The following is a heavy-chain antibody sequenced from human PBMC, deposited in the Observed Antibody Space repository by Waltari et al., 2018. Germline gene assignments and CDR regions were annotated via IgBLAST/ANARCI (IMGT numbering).Heavy chain of an antibody. CDR1: GDSISRYY. CDR2: VSYSGTT. V-gene: IGHV4-59*08. CDR3: ARRVAMVVSSSIGSWLDP. J-gene: IGHJ5*02. Sequence: QVQLQESGPGLVRPSETLSLTCTVSGDSISRYYWNWIRQPPGRQPEWIGHVSYSGTTIYNPSLGSRVTISLDTSKNQFSLELTSVTAADTAVYYCARRVAMVVSSSIGSWLDPWGQGTLVTVSS. D-gene: IGHD3-10*01.